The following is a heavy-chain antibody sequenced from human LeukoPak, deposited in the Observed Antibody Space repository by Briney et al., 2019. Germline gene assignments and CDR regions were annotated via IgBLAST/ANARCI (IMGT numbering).Heavy chain of an antibody. CDR3: ARDFGGYCSSSNCYLGYLDY. D-gene: IGHD2-2*01. V-gene: IGHV3-21*03. Sequence: GGPRRLSWAPPGYPSGRYTINGAPRAPGGGRGGASPILGGGSYIYYADSVKGRFTISRDNAKNSLYLQMNSLRAEDTAVYYCARDFGGYCSSSNCYLGYLDYWGQGTLVTVSS. CDR2: ILGGGSYI. J-gene: IGHJ4*02. CDR1: GYPSGRYT.